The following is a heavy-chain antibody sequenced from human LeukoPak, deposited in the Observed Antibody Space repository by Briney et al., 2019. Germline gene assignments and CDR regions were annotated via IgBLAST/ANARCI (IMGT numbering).Heavy chain of an antibody. D-gene: IGHD2-15*01. CDR3: AGPYCSGGSCYFDY. CDR1: GFTVSSNY. J-gene: IGHJ4*02. CDR2: IYSGGST. V-gene: IGHV3-66*01. Sequence: GGSLRLSCAASGFTVSSNYMSWVRQAPGKGLEWVSVIYSGGSTYYADSVKGRFTIPRDNSKNTLYLQMNSLRAEDTAVYYCAGPYCSGGSCYFDYWGQGTLVTVSS.